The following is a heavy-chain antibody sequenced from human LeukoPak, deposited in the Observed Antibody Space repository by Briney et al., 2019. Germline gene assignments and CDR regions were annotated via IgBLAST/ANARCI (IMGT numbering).Heavy chain of an antibody. J-gene: IGHJ4*02. D-gene: IGHD5-18*01. CDR2: IIPIFGTA. CDR3: ARDLGYSYGYSNY. CDR1: GGTFSSYA. V-gene: IGHV1-69*06. Sequence: SVKVSCKASGGTFSSYAISWVRQAPGQGLEWMGGIIPIFGTANYAQKFQGRVTITADKSTSTAYMELSSLRSEDTAVYYCARDLGYSYGYSNYWGQGTLVTVSS.